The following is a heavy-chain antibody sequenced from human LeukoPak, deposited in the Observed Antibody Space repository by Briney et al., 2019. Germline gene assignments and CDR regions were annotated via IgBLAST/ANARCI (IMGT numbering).Heavy chain of an antibody. CDR2: IPHSGTT. CDR1: GYSISSGYF. CDR3: ATIAVAGHFDY. Sequence: SETLSLTCTVSGYSISSGYFWGWIRQPPGKGLEWIGSIPHSGTTYYNPSLKSRITISQDTSKNQFSLKLSSVTAADTAVYYCATIAVAGHFDYWGQGTLVTVSS. J-gene: IGHJ4*02. V-gene: IGHV4-38-2*02. D-gene: IGHD6-19*01.